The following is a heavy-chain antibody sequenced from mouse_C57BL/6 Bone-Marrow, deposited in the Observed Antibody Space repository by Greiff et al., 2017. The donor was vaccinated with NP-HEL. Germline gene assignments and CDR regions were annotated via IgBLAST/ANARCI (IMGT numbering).Heavy chain of an antibody. CDR1: GYTFTSYW. Sequence: VQLQQSGAELVKPGASVKMSCKASGYTFTSYWITWVKQRPGQGLEWIGDIYPGSGSTNYNEKFKSKATLTVDTSSSTAYMQLSSLTSEDSAVYYCAIPLDWYFDVWGTGTTVTVSS. CDR2: IYPGSGST. CDR3: AIPLDWYFDV. J-gene: IGHJ1*03. V-gene: IGHV1-55*01.